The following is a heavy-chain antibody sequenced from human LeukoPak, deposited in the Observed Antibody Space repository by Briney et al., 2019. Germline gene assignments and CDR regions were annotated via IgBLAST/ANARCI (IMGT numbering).Heavy chain of an antibody. V-gene: IGHV4-39*01. Sequence: PSETLSLTCTVSGGSISSNNYYWGWIRQPPGKGLEWIGSIYYRGSTYYNPSLKSRVTISVDTSKNQFSLKLSSVTAADTAVYYCASFLWVISFDYWGQGTLVTVSS. D-gene: IGHD2-21*01. CDR1: GGSISSNNYY. CDR2: IYYRGST. CDR3: ASFLWVISFDY. J-gene: IGHJ4*02.